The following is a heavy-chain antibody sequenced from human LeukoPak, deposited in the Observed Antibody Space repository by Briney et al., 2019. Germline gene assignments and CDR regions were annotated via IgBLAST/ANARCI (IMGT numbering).Heavy chain of an antibody. CDR2: TNEAGGDK. Sequence: TGGSLRLSCAASGFTFSDFWMSWVRQAPGKGLECVASTNEAGGDKLYVDSVKGRFTISRDNSKNSLSLQMNSLTAEDTAIYYCAIATTGRGAFGSWGQGTLVPVSS. J-gene: IGHJ4*02. CDR1: GFTFSDFW. V-gene: IGHV3-7*01. D-gene: IGHD1-1*01. CDR3: AIATTGRGAFGS.